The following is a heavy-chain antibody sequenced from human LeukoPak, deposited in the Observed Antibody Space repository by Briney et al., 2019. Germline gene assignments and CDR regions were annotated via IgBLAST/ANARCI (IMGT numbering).Heavy chain of an antibody. J-gene: IGHJ4*02. CDR3: ASALRDYYDSSYYFDY. D-gene: IGHD3-22*01. V-gene: IGHV4-39*01. CDR2: IYYSGST. CDR1: GGSISSSSYY. Sequence: PSETLSLTCTVSGGSISSSSYYWGWIRQPPGKGLEWIGSIYYSGSTYYNPSLKSRVTISVDTSKNQFSLKLSSVTAADTAVYYCASALRDYYDSSYYFDYWGQGILVTVSS.